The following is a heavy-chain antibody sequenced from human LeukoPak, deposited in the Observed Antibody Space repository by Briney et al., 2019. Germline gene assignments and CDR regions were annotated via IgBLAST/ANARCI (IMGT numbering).Heavy chain of an antibody. J-gene: IGHJ2*01. CDR1: GYTFTCYY. D-gene: IGHD6-19*01. V-gene: IGHV1-2*02. CDR2: INPNSGGT. CDR3: ARLSSGWSRDCYFDL. Sequence: ASVKVSCKASGYTFTCYYMHWVRQAPGQGREWMGWINPNSGGTNYAQKFQGRVTMTRDTSISTAYMELSGLRSDDTAVYYCARLSSGWSRDCYFDLWGRGTLVTVSS.